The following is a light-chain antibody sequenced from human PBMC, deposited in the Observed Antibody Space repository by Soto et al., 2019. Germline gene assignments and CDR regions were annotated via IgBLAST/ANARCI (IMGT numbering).Light chain of an antibody. CDR3: QQYNNWPIT. J-gene: IGKJ5*01. CDR2: GAS. CDR1: QNVLSN. V-gene: IGKV3-15*01. Sequence: EIVMTHSPAPLSVPPGERASVSCRASQNVLSNLAWYQQKPGQAPRLLIYGASTRATGLPARFSGSGSGTQFTLTISSLQSEDFAVYYCQQYNNWPITFGQGTRLEIK.